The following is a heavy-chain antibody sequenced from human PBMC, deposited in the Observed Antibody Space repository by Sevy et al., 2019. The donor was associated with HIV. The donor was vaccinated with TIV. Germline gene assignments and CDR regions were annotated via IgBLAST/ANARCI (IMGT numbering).Heavy chain of an antibody. V-gene: IGHV3-33*01. CDR3: ARASGVATDY. CDR1: GFTFSSYG. Sequence: GGSLRLSCAASGFTFSSYGMHWVRQAPGKGLEWVATLWYDGSNIYYADSVKGRLTISRDNSKNTLYLQMNSLRVEDTAVYYCARASGVATDYWGQGTLVTVSS. CDR2: LWYDGSNI. D-gene: IGHD5-12*01. J-gene: IGHJ4*02.